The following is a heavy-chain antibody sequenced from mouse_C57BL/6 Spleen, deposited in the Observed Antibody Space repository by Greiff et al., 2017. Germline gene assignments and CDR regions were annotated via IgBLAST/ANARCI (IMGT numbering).Heavy chain of an antibody. Sequence: EVQLQQSGPELVKPGASVKIPCKASGYTFTDYNMDWVKQSHGKSLEWIGDINPNNGGTIYNQKFKGKATLTVDKSSSTAYMELRSLTSEDTAVYYCARRRQLRPGDFDYWGQGTTLTVSS. CDR1: GYTFTDYN. CDR3: ARRRQLRPGDFDY. V-gene: IGHV1-18*01. J-gene: IGHJ2*01. CDR2: INPNNGGT. D-gene: IGHD3-2*02.